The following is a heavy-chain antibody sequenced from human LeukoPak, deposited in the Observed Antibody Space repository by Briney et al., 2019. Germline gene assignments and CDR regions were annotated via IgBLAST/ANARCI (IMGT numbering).Heavy chain of an antibody. CDR3: VKRLNNYFDY. CDR1: GFTFGSYA. Sequence: PGGSLRLSCSASGFTFGSYAMHWVRQAPGKGLEFVSGISSNGGSTYYTDPVKGRLTISRDNSKNTVYLQMSSLRPEDTAVYFYVKRLNNYFDYWGQGTLVTVSS. V-gene: IGHV3-64D*06. D-gene: IGHD4/OR15-4a*01. J-gene: IGHJ4*02. CDR2: ISSNGGST.